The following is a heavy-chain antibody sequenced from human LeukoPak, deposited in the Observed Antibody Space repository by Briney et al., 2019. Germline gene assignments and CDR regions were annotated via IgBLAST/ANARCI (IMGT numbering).Heavy chain of an antibody. J-gene: IGHJ5*02. CDR2: IRFDGNNK. V-gene: IGHV3-30*02. D-gene: IGHD3-10*01. CDR3: AKDLVRDVWFGES. Sequence: PGGSLRLSCAASGFTFSDYGMHWVRQAPGKGLEWVAFIRFDGNNKYYADSVKGRFTISRDNVENTLYLEMTRLRPEDTAVYYCAKDLVRDVWFGESWGQGTLVTVSS. CDR1: GFTFSDYG.